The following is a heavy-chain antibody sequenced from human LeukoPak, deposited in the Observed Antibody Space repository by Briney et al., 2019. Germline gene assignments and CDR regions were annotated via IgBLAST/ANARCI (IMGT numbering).Heavy chain of an antibody. J-gene: IGHJ6*03. Sequence: ASVKVSCKASGYTFADYYMQWVRQAPGQGLEWMGWINPSGGRTTYAQKFQGRVTLTRDMSTSTVYMELSSLRSEDTAVYYCARGGDIHLWINYYYYMDVWGKGTTVTVSS. CDR2: INPSGGRT. D-gene: IGHD5-18*01. CDR1: GYTFADYY. CDR3: ARGGDIHLWINYYYYMDV. V-gene: IGHV1-46*01.